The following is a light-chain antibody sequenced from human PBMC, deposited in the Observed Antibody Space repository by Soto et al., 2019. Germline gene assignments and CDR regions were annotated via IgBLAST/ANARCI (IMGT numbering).Light chain of an antibody. J-gene: IGKJ4*01. CDR1: QSVSSS. CDR2: DAS. V-gene: IGKV3-11*01. Sequence: DIVLTQSPATLSLSPGERATLSCRASQSVSSSLAWYQHKPGQAPRLLIYDASNRATGIPARFSGSGSGTDFTLTISSLEPEDFAVYYCQQYNNWPGLTFGGGTKVEIK. CDR3: QQYNNWPGLT.